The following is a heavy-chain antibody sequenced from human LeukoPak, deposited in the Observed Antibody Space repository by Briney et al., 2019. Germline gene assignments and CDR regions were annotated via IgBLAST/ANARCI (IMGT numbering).Heavy chain of an antibody. CDR1: GYTFTGYY. V-gene: IGHV1-2*02. Sequence: ASVKVSCKASGYTFTGYYMHWVRQAPGQGLEWMGWINPNSGGTNYAQKFQGRVTMTRDTSISTAYMELSRLRSDDTAVYYCARRTTVANWFDPRGQGTLVTVSS. D-gene: IGHD4-11*01. CDR2: INPNSGGT. CDR3: ARRTTVANWFDP. J-gene: IGHJ5*02.